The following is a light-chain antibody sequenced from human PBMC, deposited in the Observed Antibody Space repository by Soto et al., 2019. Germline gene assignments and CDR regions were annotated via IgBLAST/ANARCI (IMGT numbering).Light chain of an antibody. V-gene: IGKV3-20*01. CDR3: QQYYTTPWT. Sequence: EIVLTQSPGTLSLSPGERATLSCRASQSVSNTYLAWYQQKPGQAPRLLIYEASNRATGIPPRFSGSGSGTDFTLTISSLQAEDVAVYYCQQYYTTPWTFGQGTKVDIK. CDR1: QSVSNTY. CDR2: EAS. J-gene: IGKJ1*01.